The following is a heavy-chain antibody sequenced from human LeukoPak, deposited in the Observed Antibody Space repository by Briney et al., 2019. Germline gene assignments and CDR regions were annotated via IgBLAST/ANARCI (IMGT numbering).Heavy chain of an antibody. Sequence: SETLSLTCTVSGGSISSGSYYWSWIRQPPGTGLEWIGYIYYSGSTNYNPSLKSRVTISVDTSKNQFSLKLSSVTAADTAVYYCARGRGSGYDVYYYYMDVWGKGTTVTISS. J-gene: IGHJ6*03. CDR2: IYYSGST. CDR1: GGSISSGSYY. V-gene: IGHV4-61*01. D-gene: IGHD5-12*01. CDR3: ARGRGSGYDVYYYYMDV.